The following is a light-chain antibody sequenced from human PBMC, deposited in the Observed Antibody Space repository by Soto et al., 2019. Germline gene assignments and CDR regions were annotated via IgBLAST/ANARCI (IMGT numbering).Light chain of an antibody. CDR1: SSDVGNYNL. CDR2: EVS. J-gene: IGLJ2*01. Sequence: QSALTQPASVSGSPGQSITISCTGTSSDVGNYNLVSWYQQYPGKAPKLMIYEVSNRPSGVSNRFSGSKSGNTASLTISGLQAEDEADYYCSSYTSSSVVVFGGGTQLTVL. CDR3: SSYTSSSVVV. V-gene: IGLV2-14*02.